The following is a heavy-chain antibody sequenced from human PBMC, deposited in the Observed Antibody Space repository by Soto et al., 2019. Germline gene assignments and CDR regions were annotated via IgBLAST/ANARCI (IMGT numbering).Heavy chain of an antibody. CDR2: VYHTGDT. V-gene: IGHV4-4*02. J-gene: IGHJ5*02. CDR3: AREIVTAGGNNYFDP. Sequence: ASETLSLTCGVSGGTVASSHWWSWVRQSPGGGLEWIGNVYHTGDTNFNPSLQSRVTISVDKSNNQFSLRLNSLTAAATAVYFCAREIVTAGGNNYFDPWGPGTLVTVSS. D-gene: IGHD2-21*02. CDR1: GGTVASSHW.